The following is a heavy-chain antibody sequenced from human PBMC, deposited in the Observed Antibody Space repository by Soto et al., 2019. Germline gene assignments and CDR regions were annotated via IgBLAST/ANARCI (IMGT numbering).Heavy chain of an antibody. CDR3: AKRGQLTIDYYGMDV. V-gene: IGHV4-34*08. D-gene: IGHD1-1*01. CDR2: INHSGST. Sequence: LTSAVYGGTCIDFCWRLIRQPPGKGLEWIGEINHSGSTNYNPSLKSRVTISVDTSKNQFSLKLSSVTAADTAVYYCAKRGQLTIDYYGMDVWGQGTTVTV. CDR1: GGTCIDFC. J-gene: IGHJ6*02.